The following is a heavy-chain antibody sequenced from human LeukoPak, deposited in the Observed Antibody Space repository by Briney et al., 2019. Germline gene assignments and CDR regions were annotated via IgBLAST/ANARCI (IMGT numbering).Heavy chain of an antibody. D-gene: IGHD1-26*01. Sequence: PGGSLRLSCAASGFTFSSYAMHWVRQAPGKGLEWVAVISYDGSNKYYADSVMGRFTISRDNSKNTLYLQMNSLRAEDTAVYYCARGVSGSYSWFDPWGQGTLVTVSS. CDR3: ARGVSGSYSWFDP. J-gene: IGHJ5*02. CDR2: ISYDGSNK. V-gene: IGHV3-30-3*01. CDR1: GFTFSSYA.